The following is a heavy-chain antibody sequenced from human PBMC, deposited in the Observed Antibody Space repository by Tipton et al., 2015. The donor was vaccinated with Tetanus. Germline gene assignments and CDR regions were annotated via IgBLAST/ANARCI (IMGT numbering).Heavy chain of an antibody. CDR3: ARANYDLPNKGPFDF. J-gene: IGHJ4*02. CDR1: GDSVTASH. V-gene: IGHV4-59*02. Sequence: TLSLTCIVSGDSVTASHWSWIRQPPGKGLEWIAKIYFREGTDYNPSLQGRATISLDTSKSQISLKLLSVTAADTAVYYCARANYDLPNKGPFDFWGQGILVLVSS. D-gene: IGHD3-3*01. CDR2: IYFREGT.